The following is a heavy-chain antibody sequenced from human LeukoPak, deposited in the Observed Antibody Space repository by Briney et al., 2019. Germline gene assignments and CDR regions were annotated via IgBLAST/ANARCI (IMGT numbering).Heavy chain of an antibody. CDR2: IYYGGST. CDR1: GGSISSYY. Sequence: SETLSLTCTVSGGSISSYYWSWIRQPPGKGLEWIGYIYYGGSTNYNPSLKSRVTISVDTSKNQFSLKLSSVTAADTAVYYCARGSVVPAAIFGYWGQGTLVTVSS. D-gene: IGHD2-2*01. CDR3: ARGSVVPAAIFGY. V-gene: IGHV4-59*01. J-gene: IGHJ4*02.